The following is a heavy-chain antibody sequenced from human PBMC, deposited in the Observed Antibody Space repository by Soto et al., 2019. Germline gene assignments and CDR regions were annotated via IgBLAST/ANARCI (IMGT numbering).Heavy chain of an antibody. CDR1: GFIFNYNW. CDR2: LKSDGRDT. Sequence: LKLSCAASGFIFNYNWMHWFRQVPVKGLMWVSRLKSDGRDTIYADSVKGRFTVSRDSAKNTLYLQMNSLRVEDTAVYYCVREMPVPIRGGYYYYSVLDAWGQGTTVTVSS. J-gene: IGHJ6*01. CDR3: VREMPVPIRGGYYYYSVLDA. D-gene: IGHD2-2*01. V-gene: IGHV3-74*01.